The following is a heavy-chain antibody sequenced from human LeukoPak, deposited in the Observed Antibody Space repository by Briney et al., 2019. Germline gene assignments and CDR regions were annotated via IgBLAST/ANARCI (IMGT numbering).Heavy chain of an antibody. CDR1: GYTFTSYG. CDR3: ARGRSYYSGAPDY. D-gene: IGHD1-26*01. J-gene: IGHJ4*02. V-gene: IGHV1-8*02. CDR2: MNPNSGNT. Sequence: ASVKVSCKASGYTFTSYGISWVRQATGQGLEWMGWMNPNSGNTGYAQKFQGRVTMTRNTSISTAYMELSSLRSEDTAVYYCARGRSYYSGAPDYWGQGTLVTVSS.